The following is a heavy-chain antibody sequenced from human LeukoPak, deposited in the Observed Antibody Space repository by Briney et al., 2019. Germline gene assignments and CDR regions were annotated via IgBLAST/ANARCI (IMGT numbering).Heavy chain of an antibody. CDR1: GFTFSSYG. V-gene: IGHV3-30*02. CDR2: IRSDGSDK. J-gene: IGHJ4*02. Sequence: GGSLRLSCAASGFTFSSYGMHWVRQAPDKGLEWVAFIRSDGSDKYYADSVKGRFTISRDNSKNTLFLQINSLRPEDTAAYYCAKDHSWSFDYWGQGTLVTVSS. D-gene: IGHD2-15*01. CDR3: AKDHSWSFDY.